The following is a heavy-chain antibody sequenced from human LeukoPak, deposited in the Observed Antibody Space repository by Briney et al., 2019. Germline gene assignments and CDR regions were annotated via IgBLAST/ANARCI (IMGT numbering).Heavy chain of an antibody. J-gene: IGHJ4*02. D-gene: IGHD2-8*01. CDR3: AAPGRYCTNGVCYTEYYFDY. V-gene: IGHV4-39*01. CDR1: GGSISSSSYY. CDR2: MYYSGST. Sequence: SETLSLTCTVSGGSISSSSYYWGWIRQPPGKGLEWIGSMYYSGSTYYNPSLKSRVTISVDTSKNQFSLKLSSVTAADTAVYYCAAPGRYCTNGVCYTEYYFDYWGQGTLVTVSS.